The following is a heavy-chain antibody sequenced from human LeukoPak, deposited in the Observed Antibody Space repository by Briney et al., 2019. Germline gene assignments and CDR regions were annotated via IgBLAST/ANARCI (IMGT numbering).Heavy chain of an antibody. CDR2: ISAYNGNT. CDR1: GYTFTGYY. Sequence: ASVKVSCKASGYTFTGYYMHWVRQAPGQGLEWMGWISAYNGNTNYAQKLQGRVTMTTDTSTSTAYMELRSPRSDDTAVYYCARDRGYYDSSAAPAHFDYWGQGTLVTVSS. D-gene: IGHD3-22*01. V-gene: IGHV1-18*04. CDR3: ARDRGYYDSSAAPAHFDY. J-gene: IGHJ4*02.